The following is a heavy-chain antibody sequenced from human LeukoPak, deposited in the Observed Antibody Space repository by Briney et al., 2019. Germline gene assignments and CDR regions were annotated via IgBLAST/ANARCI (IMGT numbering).Heavy chain of an antibody. CDR3: ARRPTCSGGSCYSGFDY. Sequence: SETLPLTCTVSGGSISSSSYYWGWIRQPPGKGLEWIGSIYYSGSTYYNPSLKSRVTISVDTSKNQFSLKLSSVTAADTAVYYCARRPTCSGGSCYSGFDYWGQGTLVTVSS. V-gene: IGHV4-39*01. J-gene: IGHJ4*02. CDR1: GGSISSSSYY. CDR2: IYYSGST. D-gene: IGHD2-15*01.